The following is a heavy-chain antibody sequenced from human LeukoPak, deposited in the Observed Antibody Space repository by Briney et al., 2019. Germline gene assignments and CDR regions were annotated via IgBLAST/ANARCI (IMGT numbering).Heavy chain of an antibody. CDR1: GYSFTSYW. D-gene: IGHD3-9*01. CDR2: IYPGDSDT. CDR3: ARFDILTGYYKSHDPPFFDY. Sequence: GESLKISCKGSGYSFTSYWIGWVRQMPGKGLEWMGIIYPGDSDTRYSPSFQGQVTISADKSISTAYLQWSSLKASDTAMYYCARFDILTGYYKSHDPPFFDYWGQGTLVTVSS. J-gene: IGHJ4*02. V-gene: IGHV5-51*01.